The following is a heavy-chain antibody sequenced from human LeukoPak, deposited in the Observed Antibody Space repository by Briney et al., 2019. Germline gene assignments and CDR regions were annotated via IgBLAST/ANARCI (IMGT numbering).Heavy chain of an antibody. CDR2: IYYSGST. J-gene: IGHJ3*02. V-gene: IGHV4-30-4*08. CDR3: ARDPLYSSSSLGAFDI. CDR1: GDSISSSNSY. Sequence: PSETLSLTCTVSGDSISSSNSYRGWIRQPPGKGLEWIGYIYYSGSTYYNPSLKSRVTISVDTSKNQFSLKLSSVTAADTAVYYCARDPLYSSSSLGAFDIWGQGTMVTVSS. D-gene: IGHD6-6*01.